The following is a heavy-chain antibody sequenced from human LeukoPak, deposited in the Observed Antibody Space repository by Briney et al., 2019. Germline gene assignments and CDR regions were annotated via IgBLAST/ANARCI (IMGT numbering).Heavy chain of an antibody. Sequence: GGSLRLSCAASGFTVRSNYMSWVRQAPGKGLEWVSVIYRGGSTYYADSVKGRFTISRDNSKNTLYLQMNSLRVEDTAVYYCARGEDYDRSGYYYVNDYWGQGTLVTVSS. CDR1: GFTVRSNY. V-gene: IGHV3-53*01. J-gene: IGHJ4*02. CDR2: IYRGGST. CDR3: ARGEDYDRSGYYYVNDY. D-gene: IGHD3-22*01.